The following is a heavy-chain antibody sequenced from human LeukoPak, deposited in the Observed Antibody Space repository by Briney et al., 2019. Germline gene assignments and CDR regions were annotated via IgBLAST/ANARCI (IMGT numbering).Heavy chain of an antibody. V-gene: IGHV1-69*06. D-gene: IGHD2-21*02. J-gene: IGHJ4*02. Sequence: ASVKVSCKASGYSFTTYGISWVRQAPGQGLEWMGGIIPIFGTANYAQKFQGRVTITADKSTSTAYMELSSLRSEDTAVYYCAIVVVTANSLYYFDYWGQGTLVTVSS. CDR2: IIPIFGTA. CDR1: GYSFTTYG. CDR3: AIVVVTANSLYYFDY.